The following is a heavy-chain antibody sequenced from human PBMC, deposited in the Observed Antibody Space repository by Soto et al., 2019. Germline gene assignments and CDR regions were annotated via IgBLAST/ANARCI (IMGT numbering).Heavy chain of an antibody. Sequence: EVQILESGGGFVQPGGSLRLSCAASGFRFSDFAMTWVRQAPGRGLEWVSAITGTASSTYYADSVKGRFTISRDNSKNTLYLQINSLRAEDTAIYDCAKGAEGYVVSSLDSWGQGTLVTVSS. V-gene: IGHV3-23*01. CDR1: GFRFSDFA. D-gene: IGHD5-12*01. J-gene: IGHJ4*02. CDR3: AKGAEGYVVSSLDS. CDR2: ITGTASST.